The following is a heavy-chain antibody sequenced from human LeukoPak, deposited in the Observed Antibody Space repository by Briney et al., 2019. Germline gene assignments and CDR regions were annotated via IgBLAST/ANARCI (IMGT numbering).Heavy chain of an antibody. CDR2: ISAYNGNT. Sequence: ASVKVSCKASGGTFSSYAISWVRQAPGQGLEGMGLISAYNGNTNYAQKLQGRVTMTTDTSTSTAYMELRSLRSDDTAVYYCAREGADIVVVPAATPKYYYYMDVWGKGTTVTISS. CDR1: GGTFSSYA. D-gene: IGHD2-2*01. V-gene: IGHV1-18*01. CDR3: AREGADIVVVPAATPKYYYYMDV. J-gene: IGHJ6*03.